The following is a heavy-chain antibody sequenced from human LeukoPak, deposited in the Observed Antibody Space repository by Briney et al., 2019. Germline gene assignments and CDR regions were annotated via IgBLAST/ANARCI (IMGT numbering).Heavy chain of an antibody. Sequence: PGRSLRLSCAASGFTFSSYGMHWVRQAPGKGLEWVAVISYDGSNKYYADSVKGRFTISRDNSKNTLYLQMNSLRAEDTAVYYCARGVRIVAGTFRRDYYMDVWGKGTTVTVFS. V-gene: IGHV3-30*03. CDR1: GFTFSSYG. CDR3: ARGVRIVAGTFRRDYYMDV. CDR2: ISYDGSNK. J-gene: IGHJ6*03. D-gene: IGHD6-19*01.